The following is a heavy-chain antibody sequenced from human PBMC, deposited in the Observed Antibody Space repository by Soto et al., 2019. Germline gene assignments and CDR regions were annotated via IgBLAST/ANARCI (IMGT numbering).Heavy chain of an antibody. CDR1: GFAVSSNY. Sequence: GGSLRLSCAASGFAVSSNYMSWVRQSPGKGLEWVSAISGSGGSTYYADSVKGRFTISRDTSKNTLYLQMSSLRVEDTALYYCAKSYSSNWYDYFDNWGQGALVTVSS. J-gene: IGHJ4*02. V-gene: IGHV3-23*01. D-gene: IGHD6-13*01. CDR3: AKSYSSNWYDYFDN. CDR2: ISGSGGST.